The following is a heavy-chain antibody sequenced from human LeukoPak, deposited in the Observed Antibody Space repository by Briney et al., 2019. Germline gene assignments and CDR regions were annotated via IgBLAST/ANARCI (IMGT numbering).Heavy chain of an antibody. D-gene: IGHD4-11*01. V-gene: IGHV4-61*01. Sequence: SETLSLTCTVSGGSVSSGSYFWSWIRQPPGKGLEWIGYISYSGSTNYNPSLKSRVTMSVATSKKQFSLGLSSVTAADTAMYYCARVSFVDYSNYGTIDYWGQGTLVTVSS. CDR3: ARVSFVDYSNYGTIDY. CDR2: ISYSGST. J-gene: IGHJ4*02. CDR1: GGSVSSGSYF.